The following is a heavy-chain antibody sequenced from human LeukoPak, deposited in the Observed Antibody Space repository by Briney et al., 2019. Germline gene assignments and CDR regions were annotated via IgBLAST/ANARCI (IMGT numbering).Heavy chain of an antibody. V-gene: IGHV1-69*04. CDR2: IIPILGIA. Sequence: SVKVSCRASGGTFSSYAISWVRQAPGQGLEWMGRIIPILGIANYAQKFQGRVTITADKSTSTAYMELSSLRSEDTAVYYCARLVPTYYYDSSGYYRRHEFDYWGQGTLVTVSS. J-gene: IGHJ4*02. CDR1: GGTFSSYA. CDR3: ARLVPTYYYDSSGYYRRHEFDY. D-gene: IGHD3-22*01.